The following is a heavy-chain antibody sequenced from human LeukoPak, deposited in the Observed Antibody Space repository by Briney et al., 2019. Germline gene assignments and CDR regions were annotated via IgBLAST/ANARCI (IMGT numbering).Heavy chain of an antibody. D-gene: IGHD6-6*01. CDR1: GFTFSSFA. J-gene: IGHJ4*02. CDR2: IYYSGST. Sequence: GSLRLSCAASGFTFSSFAMSWVRQAPGKGLEWIGYIYYSGSTNYNPSLKSRVTISVDTSKNQFSLKLSSVTAADTAVYYCARWDSSADFDYWGQGTLVTVSS. CDR3: ARWDSSADFDY. V-gene: IGHV4-59*01.